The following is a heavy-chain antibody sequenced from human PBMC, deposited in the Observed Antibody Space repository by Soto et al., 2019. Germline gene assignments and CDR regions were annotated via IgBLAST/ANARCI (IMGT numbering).Heavy chain of an antibody. D-gene: IGHD3-22*01. CDR3: AKSRYSDSSGDFYDY. Sequence: GSLRLSCAASAFTFNNYAMSWVRQAPGKGLEWVSGIGGSGRTTYYADSVKGRFTISRDNSNNTLFLQMNSLRAEDTAVYYCAKSRYSDSSGDFYDYWGQGTLVTVSS. V-gene: IGHV3-23*01. J-gene: IGHJ4*02. CDR2: IGGSGRTT. CDR1: AFTFNNYA.